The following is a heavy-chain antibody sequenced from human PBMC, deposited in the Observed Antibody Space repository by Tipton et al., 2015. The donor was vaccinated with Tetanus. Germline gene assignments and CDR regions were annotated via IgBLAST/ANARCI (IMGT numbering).Heavy chain of an antibody. J-gene: IGHJ3*01. CDR2: IYPGDSYS. Sequence: QLVQSGAEVKKSGESLKISCSGSGYKFGIYWIAWMRQMPGKGLEWMGIIYPGDSYSTYSPSFEGQVTISVDRSIDTAYLQWSSLKASDTAIYYCARPLTSVAFGGFAFDVWGQGTLVTVSS. CDR3: ARPLTSVAFGGFAFDV. CDR1: GYKFGIYW. D-gene: IGHD3-16*01. V-gene: IGHV5-51*01.